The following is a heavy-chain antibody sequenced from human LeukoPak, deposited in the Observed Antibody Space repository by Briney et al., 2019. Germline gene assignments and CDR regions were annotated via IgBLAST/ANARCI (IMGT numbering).Heavy chain of an antibody. CDR1: GFTFDDYG. V-gene: IGHV3-20*04. CDR3: ARVGYSGNSAHLDY. CDR2: INWSGDTR. D-gene: IGHD1-26*01. Sequence: PGGSLRLSCAASGFTFDDYGMSWVRQVLGKGLEWVSGINWSGDTRDYADSVKGRSTISRDNAEKSLYLQMNSLRVEDTALYYCARVGYSGNSAHLDYWGQGTLVTVSS. J-gene: IGHJ4*02.